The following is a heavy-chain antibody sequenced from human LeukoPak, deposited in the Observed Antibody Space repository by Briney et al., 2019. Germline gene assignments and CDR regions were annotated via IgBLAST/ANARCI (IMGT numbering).Heavy chain of an antibody. Sequence: PSETLSLTCTVSGGSISSYYWSWIRQPPGKGLEWIGYIYYSGSTNYNPSLKSRVTISVDTSKNQFSLKLSSVTAADTAVYYCARSVELLWFGEHTYYFDYWGQGTLVTVSS. CDR2: IYYSGST. CDR1: GGSISSYY. CDR3: ARSVELLWFGEHTYYFDY. D-gene: IGHD3-10*01. J-gene: IGHJ4*02. V-gene: IGHV4-59*01.